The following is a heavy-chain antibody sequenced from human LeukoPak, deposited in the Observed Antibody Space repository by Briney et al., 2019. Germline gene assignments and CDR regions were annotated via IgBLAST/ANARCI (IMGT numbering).Heavy chain of an antibody. Sequence: SETLSLTCSVSGGSISSDSWSWIRQPPGKGLEWIGYIYYSGSTNYNPSLKSRVTISVDTSKNQFSLKLSSVTAADTAVYYCARVVTMVRGVNDWGQGTLVTVSS. CDR3: ARVVTMVRGVND. CDR2: IYYSGST. CDR1: GGSISSDS. J-gene: IGHJ4*02. V-gene: IGHV4-59*01. D-gene: IGHD3-10*01.